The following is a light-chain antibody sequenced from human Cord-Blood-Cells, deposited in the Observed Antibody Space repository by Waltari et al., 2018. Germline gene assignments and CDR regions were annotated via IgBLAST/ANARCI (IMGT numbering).Light chain of an antibody. CDR1: SSNIGSNT. CDR2: RNN. V-gene: IGLV1-44*01. CDR3: AAWDDSLNGPV. J-gene: IGLJ3*02. Sequence: QSVLTQPPSASGTPGQRVTISCSGSSSNIGSNTVNWYQQLPGTAPKLPIYRNNPRPSGVPDRFSGSKSGTSASLAISGLQSEDEADYYCAAWDDSLNGPVFGGGTKLTVL.